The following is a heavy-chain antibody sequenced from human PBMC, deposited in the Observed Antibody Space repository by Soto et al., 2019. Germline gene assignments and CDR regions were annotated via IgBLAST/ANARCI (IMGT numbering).Heavy chain of an antibody. J-gene: IGHJ6*03. CDR3: ARLITGYYYYYYYMDV. D-gene: IGHD3-16*01. Sequence: SETLSLTCTVSGGSISSSSYYWGWIRQPPGKGLEWIGSIYYSGSTYYNPSLKSRVTISVDTSKNQFSLKLSSVTAADTAVYYCARLITGYYYYYYYMDVWGKGTMVTVSS. CDR1: GGSISSSSYY. CDR2: IYYSGST. V-gene: IGHV4-39*01.